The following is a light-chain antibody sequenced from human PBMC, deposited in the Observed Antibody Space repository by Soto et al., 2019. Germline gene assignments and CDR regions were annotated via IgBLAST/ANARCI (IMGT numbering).Light chain of an antibody. V-gene: IGKV1-5*01. CDR3: QHHNSYSQT. Sequence: DIQLTQSPPTLSSSVGDRVTITCRASQSIRYYLAWYQQMPGKAPKLLIYGASSLHGGVPSRFSGSGSGTEFTLTISSLQPDDFATYFCQHHNSYSQTFGQGTKVEIK. CDR1: QSIRYY. J-gene: IGKJ1*01. CDR2: GAS.